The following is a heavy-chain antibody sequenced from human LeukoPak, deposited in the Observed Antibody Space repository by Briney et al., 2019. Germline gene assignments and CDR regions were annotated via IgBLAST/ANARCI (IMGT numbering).Heavy chain of an antibody. CDR3: ARDREYYYDSPRYNWFDP. V-gene: IGHV1-18*01. J-gene: IGHJ5*02. CDR2: ISAYNGNT. Sequence: ASVKVSCKASGYTFTSYGISWVRQAPGQGHEWMGWISAYNGNTNYAQKPQGRVTMTTDTSTSTAYMELRSLRSDDTAVYYCARDREYYYDSPRYNWFDPWGQGTLVTVSS. CDR1: GYTFTSYG. D-gene: IGHD3-22*01.